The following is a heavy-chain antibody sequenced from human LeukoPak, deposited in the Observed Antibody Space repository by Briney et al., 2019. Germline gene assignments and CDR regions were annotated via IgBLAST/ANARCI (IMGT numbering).Heavy chain of an antibody. Sequence: ASETLSLTCTVSGGSISSYYWSWIRQPPGKGLEWIGYIYYSGSTNYNPSLKSRVTISVDTTKNQFSLRLSSVAAADTAVYYCARLYGSGSSLYFDYWGQGTLVTVSS. CDR3: ARLYGSGSSLYFDY. V-gene: IGHV4-59*08. D-gene: IGHD3-10*01. J-gene: IGHJ4*02. CDR1: GGSISSYY. CDR2: IYYSGST.